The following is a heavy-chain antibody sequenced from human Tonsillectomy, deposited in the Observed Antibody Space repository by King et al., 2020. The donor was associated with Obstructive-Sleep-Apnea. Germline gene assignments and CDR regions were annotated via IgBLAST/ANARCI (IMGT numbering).Heavy chain of an antibody. CDR2: ISGSRSGDTT. CDR3: ATGLATLAFDC. CDR1: GLTFSNYA. J-gene: IGHJ4*02. D-gene: IGHD2-15*01. Sequence: VQLVESGGGLVQPGGSLRLSCAASGLTFSNYAMNWVRQAPGKGLEWVSLISGSRSGDTTYYADSVKGRFTISRDNSKSTLFLHMNSLRAEDTAVYFCATGLATLAFDCWGQGTLVTVSS. V-gene: IGHV3-23*04.